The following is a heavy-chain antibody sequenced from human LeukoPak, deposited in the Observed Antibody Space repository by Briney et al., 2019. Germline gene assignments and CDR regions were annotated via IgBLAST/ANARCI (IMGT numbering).Heavy chain of an antibody. CDR1: GFTFSTYT. D-gene: IGHD4-17*01. CDR3: ARVNNYGADP. CDR2: ISSSSTYI. Sequence: GGSLRLSCAASGFTFSTYTMNWVRQAPGKGLERVSCISSSSTYIHYADSVKGRFTISRDNAKNSLYLQMNSLRDEDTAVYYCARVNNYGADPWGQGTLVTVSS. J-gene: IGHJ5*02. V-gene: IGHV3-21*01.